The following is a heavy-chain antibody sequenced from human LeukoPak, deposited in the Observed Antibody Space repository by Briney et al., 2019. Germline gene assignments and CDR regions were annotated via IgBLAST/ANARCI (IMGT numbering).Heavy chain of an antibody. Sequence: GGSLRLSCAASGFTFSNAWMSWVRQAPGKGLEWVSSISSSSSYIYYADSVKGRFTISRDNAKNSLYLQMNSLRAEDTAVYYCARDLSGATDYWGQGTLVTVSS. D-gene: IGHD1-26*01. CDR2: ISSSSSYI. CDR3: ARDLSGATDY. CDR1: GFTFSNAW. V-gene: IGHV3-21*01. J-gene: IGHJ4*02.